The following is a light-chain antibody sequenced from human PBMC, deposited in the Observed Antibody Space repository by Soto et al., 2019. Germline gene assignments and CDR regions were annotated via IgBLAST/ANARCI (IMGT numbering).Light chain of an antibody. CDR1: QSINNY. J-gene: IGKJ5*01. V-gene: IGKV1-39*01. CDR2: SAS. CDR3: KQSVTMPIN. Sequence: DIQMTQSPASLSVSVGDRVTITCRASQSINNYLNWYLQRPGQAPKLLIRSASTLQRGVPSRFSGSGSRTEFTLTIADLQPDDFGTYYCKQSVTMPINFGHGIRLDLK.